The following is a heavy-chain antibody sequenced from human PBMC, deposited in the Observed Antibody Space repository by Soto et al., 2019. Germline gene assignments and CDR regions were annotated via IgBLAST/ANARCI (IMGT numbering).Heavy chain of an antibody. CDR1: GFNFSTYA. CDR2: ISYDGSSK. V-gene: IGHV3-30-3*01. CDR3: ARDFDWDYYFDY. Sequence: QVQLVESGGGAVQPGRSLRLSCVASGFNFSTYAMHWVRQAPGKGLEWVAIISYDGSSKYYVDSVRGRFTISRDDSKNTLFLQMNSLRAEDTAVYYCARDFDWDYYFDYWGQGTLVTVSS. D-gene: IGHD3-9*01. J-gene: IGHJ4*02.